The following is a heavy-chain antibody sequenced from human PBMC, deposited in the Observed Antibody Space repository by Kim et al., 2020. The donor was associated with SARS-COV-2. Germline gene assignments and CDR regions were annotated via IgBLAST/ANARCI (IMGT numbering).Heavy chain of an antibody. D-gene: IGHD3-22*01. V-gene: IGHV1-69*13. CDR2: IIPIFGTA. Sequence: SVKVSCKASGGTFSSYAISWVRQAPGQGLEWMGGIIPIFGTANYAQKFQGRVTITADESTSTAYMELSSLRSEDTAVYYCARDRTYGYDSSGYFDYWGQGTLVTVSS. CDR1: GGTFSSYA. J-gene: IGHJ4*02. CDR3: ARDRTYGYDSSGYFDY.